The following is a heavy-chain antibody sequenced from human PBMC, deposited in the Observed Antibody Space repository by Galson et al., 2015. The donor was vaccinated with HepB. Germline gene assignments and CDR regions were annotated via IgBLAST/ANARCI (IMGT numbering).Heavy chain of an antibody. D-gene: IGHD3-16*01. CDR3: AKRGQDYYYYYYMDV. CDR1: GFTFSSYG. J-gene: IGHJ6*03. CDR2: ISYDGSNK. V-gene: IGHV3-30*18. Sequence: SLRLSCAASGFTFSSYGMHWVRQAPGKGLEWVAVISYDGSNKYYADSVKGRFTISRDNSKNTLYLQMNSLRAEDTAVYYCAKRGQDYYYYYYMDVWGKGTTVTVSS.